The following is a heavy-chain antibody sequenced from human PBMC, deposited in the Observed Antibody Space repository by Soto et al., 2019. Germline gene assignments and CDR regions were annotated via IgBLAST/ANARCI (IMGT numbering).Heavy chain of an antibody. CDR3: AKDRSPYYDSSGYLMSGGS. V-gene: IGHV3-30*18. CDR1: GFTFSSYG. D-gene: IGHD3-22*01. CDR2: ISYDGSNK. Sequence: QVQLVESGGGVVQPGRSLRLSCAASGFTFSSYGMHWVRQAPGKGLEWVAVISYDGSNKYYADSVKGRFTISRDNSKNTLYLQMNSLRAEDTAVYYCAKDRSPYYDSSGYLMSGGSWGQATLVTVSS. J-gene: IGHJ5*02.